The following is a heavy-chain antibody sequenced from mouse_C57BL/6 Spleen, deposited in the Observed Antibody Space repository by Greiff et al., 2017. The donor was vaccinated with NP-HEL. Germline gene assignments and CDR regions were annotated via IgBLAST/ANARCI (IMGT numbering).Heavy chain of an antibody. CDR1: GYTFTSYW. V-gene: IGHV1-69*01. CDR3: ARRVYYYGSYAMDY. D-gene: IGHD1-1*01. J-gene: IGHJ4*01. Sequence: QVQLQQPGAELVMPGASVKLSCKASGYTFTSYWMHWVKQRPGQGLEWIGEIDPSDSYTNYNQKFKGKSTLTVDKSSSTAYMQLSSLTSEGSAVYYCARRVYYYGSYAMDYWGQGTSVTVSS. CDR2: IDPSDSYT.